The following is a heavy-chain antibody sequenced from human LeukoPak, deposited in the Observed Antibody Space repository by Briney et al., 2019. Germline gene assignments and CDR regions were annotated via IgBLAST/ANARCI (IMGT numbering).Heavy chain of an antibody. Sequence: ASVKASCKASGYTFTSYAMHWVRQAPGQRLEWMGWINAGNGNTKYSQKFQGRVTITRDTSASTAYMELSSLRSEDTAVYYCARDGDVDTAMVTNWFDPWGQGTLVTVSS. CDR3: ARDGDVDTAMVTNWFDP. CDR2: INAGNGNT. J-gene: IGHJ5*02. D-gene: IGHD5-18*01. CDR1: GYTFTSYA. V-gene: IGHV1-3*01.